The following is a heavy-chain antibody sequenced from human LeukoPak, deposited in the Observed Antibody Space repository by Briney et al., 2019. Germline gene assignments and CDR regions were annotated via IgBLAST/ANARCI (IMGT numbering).Heavy chain of an antibody. CDR3: AGELFELVSRFVIGWFDP. V-gene: IGHV6-1*01. D-gene: IGHD2/OR15-2a*01. CDR1: GDSVSSNSAA. Sequence: SQALSLICAISGDSVSSNSAAWNWIRQSPSRGLEWLGRTYYRSKWYNDYAVSVKSRITINPDTSKNQFSLQLNSVTPEDTAVYYCAGELFELVSRFVIGWFDPWGQGTLVTVSS. CDR2: TYYRSKWYN. J-gene: IGHJ5*02.